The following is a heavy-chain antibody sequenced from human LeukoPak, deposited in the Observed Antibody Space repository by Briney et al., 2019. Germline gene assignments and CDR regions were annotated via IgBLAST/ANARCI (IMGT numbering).Heavy chain of an antibody. Sequence: ASVKVSCKASGYTFTSYDINWVRQAPGQGLEWMGIINPSGGSTSYAQKFQGRVTMTRDTSTSTVYMELSSLRSEDTAVYYCAREQGGSYCRGCVDYWGQGTLVTVSS. CDR3: AREQGGSYCRGCVDY. J-gene: IGHJ4*02. CDR2: INPSGGST. D-gene: IGHD1-26*01. V-gene: IGHV1-46*01. CDR1: GYTFTSYD.